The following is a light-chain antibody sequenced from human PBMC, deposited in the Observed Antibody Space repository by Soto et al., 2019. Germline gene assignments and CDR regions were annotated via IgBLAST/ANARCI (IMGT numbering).Light chain of an antibody. V-gene: IGKV1-33*01. CDR3: NQYDKYPQT. Sequence: IQMTQSPSSLSASVGDRVTLTCQASHDIRDHLHWYQQKPGKPPKLLIYDASNLQTGVPSRFSGSGSGTDFTFTISSLQPEDIATYFCNQYDKYPQTFGRGTKVDIK. J-gene: IGKJ3*01. CDR1: HDIRDH. CDR2: DAS.